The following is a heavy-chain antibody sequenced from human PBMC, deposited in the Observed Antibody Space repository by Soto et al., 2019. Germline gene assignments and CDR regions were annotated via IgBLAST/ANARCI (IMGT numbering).Heavy chain of an antibody. V-gene: IGHV4-30-4*01. D-gene: IGHD3-3*01. CDR3: VTMLTPSWEQMFAVVLVD. CDR1: GDSISSNVYL. J-gene: IGHJ4*02. CDR2: IYHTKST. Sequence: QVQLQESGPGLVKPSQTLSLTCSVSGDSISSNVYLWTWIRQPPAKGLEWIGHIYHTKSTYSNPSLKRRVTMSVDTSKNQFSLKMTSLTAADTAVYYCVTMLTPSWEQMFAVVLVDGGQGIVVTVCS.